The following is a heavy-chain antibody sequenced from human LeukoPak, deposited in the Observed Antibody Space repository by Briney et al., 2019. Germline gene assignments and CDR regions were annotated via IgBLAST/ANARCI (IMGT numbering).Heavy chain of an antibody. Sequence: ASMKVSCKASGYTFTTYGINWLRQAPGQGLEWMGWISVYNGNTKFAQKFQARVTMTTDTSTSTAYMELRSLRSDDTAVYYCARYHIAVRPGHFDYWGQGTLVPVSS. D-gene: IGHD6-19*01. CDR3: ARYHIAVRPGHFDY. V-gene: IGHV1-18*01. J-gene: IGHJ4*02. CDR2: ISVYNGNT. CDR1: GYTFTTYG.